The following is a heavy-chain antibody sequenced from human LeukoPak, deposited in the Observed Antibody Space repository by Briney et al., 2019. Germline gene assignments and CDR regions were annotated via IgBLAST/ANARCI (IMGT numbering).Heavy chain of an antibody. Sequence: SETLSLTCAVYGGSFSGYYWSWIRQPPGKGLEWIGEINHSGSTNYNPSLKSRVTISVDTSKNQFSLKLSSVTAADTAVYYCARFNGRQLLSAVDYYYYGMDVWGQGTTVTVSS. D-gene: IGHD2-2*01. CDR3: ARFNGRQLLSAVDYYYYGMDV. V-gene: IGHV4-34*01. CDR1: GGSFSGYY. CDR2: INHSGST. J-gene: IGHJ6*02.